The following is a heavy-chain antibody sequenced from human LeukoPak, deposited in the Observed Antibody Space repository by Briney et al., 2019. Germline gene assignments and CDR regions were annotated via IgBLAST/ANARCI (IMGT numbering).Heavy chain of an antibody. CDR2: IYSGGST. V-gene: IGHV3-53*01. D-gene: IGHD6-13*01. CDR1: GFTVSSNY. Sequence: GGSLRLSCAVSGFTVSSNYMSWVRQAPGKGLEWVSVIYSGGSTYYADSVKGRFTISRDNSKNTRYLQMNSLRAEDTAVYYCASTIAAPLAYGGQGTLVTVSS. CDR3: ASTIAAPLAY. J-gene: IGHJ4*02.